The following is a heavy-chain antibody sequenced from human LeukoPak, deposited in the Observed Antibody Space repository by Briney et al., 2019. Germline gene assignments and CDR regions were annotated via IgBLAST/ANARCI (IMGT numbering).Heavy chain of an antibody. J-gene: IGHJ3*02. Sequence: SETLSLTCTVSGGSISSYYWSWIRQPPGKGLEWIGYIYYSGSTYYNPSLKSRVTISVDTSKNQFSLKLSSVTAADTAVYFGVVITGAFDIWGQGTMVTVSS. CDR2: IYYSGST. CDR3: VVITGAFDI. V-gene: IGHV4-59*12. CDR1: GGSISSYY. D-gene: IGHD3-22*01.